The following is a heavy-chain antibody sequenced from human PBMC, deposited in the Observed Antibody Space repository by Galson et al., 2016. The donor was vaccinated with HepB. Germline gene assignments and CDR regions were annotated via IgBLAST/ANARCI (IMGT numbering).Heavy chain of an antibody. CDR1: GGSIRSYY. CDR2: IYTSGPT. V-gene: IGHV4-4*07. CDR3: ARNLFCAGDCDAFDI. J-gene: IGHJ3*02. D-gene: IGHD2-21*02. Sequence: ETLSLTCTVSGGSIRSYYWSWIRQPAGKGLEWIGRIYTSGPTNYNPSLKSRITMSVDTSKNQFSRKLNSVTAADTAVYYCARNLFCAGDCDAFDIWGQGTVVTVSS.